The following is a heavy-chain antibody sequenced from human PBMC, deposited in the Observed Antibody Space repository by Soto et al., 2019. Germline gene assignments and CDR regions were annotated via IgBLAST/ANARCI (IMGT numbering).Heavy chain of an antibody. CDR2: ISGFNGQT. D-gene: IGHD3-10*01. Sequence: ASVKVSCKASGNTFASHGFSWVRQAPGQGLEWMGWISGFNGQTNYALKFQGRVTLTTDASTSTAYMELRSLRSDDTAVYFWARLDPGGGAVVRDYWGEGTPGTVAS. CDR1: GNTFASHG. CDR3: ARLDPGGGAVVRDY. J-gene: IGHJ4*02. V-gene: IGHV1-18*01.